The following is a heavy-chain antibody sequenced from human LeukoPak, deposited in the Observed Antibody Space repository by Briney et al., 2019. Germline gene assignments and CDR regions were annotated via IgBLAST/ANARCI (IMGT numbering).Heavy chain of an antibody. CDR1: GYTFTSYG. D-gene: IGHD2-2*01. V-gene: IGHV1-69*13. Sequence: ASVKVSCKASGYTFTSYGISWVRQAPGQGLEWMGGIIPIFGTANYAQKFQGRVTITADESTSTAYMELSSLRSEDTAVYYCARGRRDLYQLLRVYESSWFDPWGQGTLVTVSS. J-gene: IGHJ5*02. CDR3: ARGRRDLYQLLRVYESSWFDP. CDR2: IIPIFGTA.